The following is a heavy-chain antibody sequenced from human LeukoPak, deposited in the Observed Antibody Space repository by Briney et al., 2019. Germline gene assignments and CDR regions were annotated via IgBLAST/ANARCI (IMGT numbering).Heavy chain of an antibody. V-gene: IGHV4-34*01. CDR1: GGSFIGYD. CDR3: ARVKLKGGGDRLAFDI. D-gene: IGHD2-21*02. J-gene: IGHJ3*02. Sequence: PSETLSLTCAAYGGSFIGYDWSWIRQPPGKGLEWIGEINHSGSTNYNPSLKSRVTISVDTSKNQFSLKLSSVTAADKAVYYCARVKLKGGGDRLAFDIWGQGTMVTVSS. CDR2: INHSGST.